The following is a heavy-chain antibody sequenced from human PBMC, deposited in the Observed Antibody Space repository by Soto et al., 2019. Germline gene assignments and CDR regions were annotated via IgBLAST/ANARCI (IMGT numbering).Heavy chain of an antibody. V-gene: IGHV1-18*04. D-gene: IGHD3-10*01. CDR1: GYTFTSYG. J-gene: IGHJ5*02. CDR2: ISAYNGNT. CDR3: ARDPLHRYYYGSGTHFDP. Sequence: ASVKVSCKASGYTFTSYGISWVRQAPGQGLEWMGWISAYNGNTNYAQKLQGRVTMTTDTSTSTAYMELRSLRSDDTAVYYCARDPLHRYYYGSGTHFDPWGQGTLVTVAS.